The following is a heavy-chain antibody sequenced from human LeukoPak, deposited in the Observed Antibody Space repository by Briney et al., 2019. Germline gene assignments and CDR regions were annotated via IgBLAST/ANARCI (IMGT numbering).Heavy chain of an antibody. V-gene: IGHV4-4*07. CDR2: IYASGST. J-gene: IGHJ4*02. Sequence: SETLSLTCTVSSGSISGSYYWYWIRQPAGKGLEWIGRIYASGSTNYDPSLKSRVTISVDKSNNQFSLMVTSVTAADTAVYYCARGKQNAVDYWGQGILVTASS. D-gene: IGHD1-1*01. CDR1: SGSISGSYY. CDR3: ARGKQNAVDY.